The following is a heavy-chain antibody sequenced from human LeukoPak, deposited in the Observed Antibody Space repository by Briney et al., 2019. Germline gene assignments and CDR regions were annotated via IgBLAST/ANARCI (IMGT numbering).Heavy chain of an antibody. CDR2: TYYDSKWYN. CDR1: GDSVSNNA. Sequence: SQTLSLTCVISGDSVSNNAWNWVRQTPSGGLECLGRTYYDSKWYNHYAESVKSRISINPDTSKNRLSLQLNSVTPEDTAVYYCARGWARDGFNIWSQGTMVTVSS. J-gene: IGHJ3*02. CDR3: ARGWARDGFNI. V-gene: IGHV6-1*01. D-gene: IGHD6-13*01.